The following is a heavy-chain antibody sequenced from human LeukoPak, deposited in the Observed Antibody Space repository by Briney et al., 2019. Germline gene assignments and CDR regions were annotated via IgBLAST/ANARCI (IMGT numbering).Heavy chain of an antibody. D-gene: IGHD6-6*01. CDR2: INPNSGGT. CDR1: GYTFTGYY. V-gene: IGHV1-2*02. J-gene: IGHJ4*02. CDR3: AREDGGGNSSLDFFDY. Sequence: ASVKVSCKASGYTFTGYYMHWVRQAPGQGLEWMGWINPNSGGTNYAQKFQGRVTMTRDTSISTAYMELSRLRSDDTAVYYYAREDGGGNSSLDFFDYWGQGTQVTVSS.